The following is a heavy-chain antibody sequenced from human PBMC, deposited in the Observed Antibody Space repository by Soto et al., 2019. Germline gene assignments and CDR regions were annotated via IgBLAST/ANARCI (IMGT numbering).Heavy chain of an antibody. D-gene: IGHD3-10*01. CDR3: ARGGFTMVRGVIIAPNWFDP. Sequence: ASVKVSCKASGYTFTSYAMHWVRQAPGQRLEWMGWINAGNGNTKYSQKFQGRVTITRDTSASTAYMELCSLRSEDTAVYYCARGGFTMVRGVIIAPNWFDPWGQGTLVTVS. CDR1: GYTFTSYA. CDR2: INAGNGNT. V-gene: IGHV1-3*01. J-gene: IGHJ5*02.